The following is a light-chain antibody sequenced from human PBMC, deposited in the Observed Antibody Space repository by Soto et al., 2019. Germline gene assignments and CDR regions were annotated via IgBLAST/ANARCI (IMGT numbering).Light chain of an antibody. V-gene: IGLV1-47*01. CDR3: AAWDDSLSGPV. J-gene: IGLJ7*01. CDR1: SSNIGSNY. CDR2: RNN. Sequence: QSVLTQPPSASGTPGLRVTICWSGSSSNIGSNYVYWYQQLPGTAPKLLIYRNNQRPSGVPDRFSGSKSGTSASLAISGLRSEDEADYYCAAWDDSLSGPVFGGGTQLTVL.